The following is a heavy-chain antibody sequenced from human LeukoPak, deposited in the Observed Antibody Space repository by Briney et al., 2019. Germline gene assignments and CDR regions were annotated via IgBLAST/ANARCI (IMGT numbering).Heavy chain of an antibody. V-gene: IGHV4-31*03. CDR3: TRAITSVVNDY. CDR2: VYYSGSN. Sequence: SETLSLTCTVSGASISTEGYYWSWIRQHPGKGLEWIGCVYYSGSNYYNPSLKSRVSISLDTTENQFSLKLSSVTAADTAVYYCTRAITSVVNDYWGQGTLVIVSS. J-gene: IGHJ4*02. CDR1: GASISTEGYY. D-gene: IGHD4-23*01.